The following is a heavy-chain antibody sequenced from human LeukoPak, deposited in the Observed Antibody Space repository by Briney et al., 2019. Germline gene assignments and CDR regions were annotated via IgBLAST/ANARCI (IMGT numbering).Heavy chain of an antibody. Sequence: SVKVSCKASGGTFSSYAISWVRPAPGQGLEWMGRIIPILGIANYAQKFQGRVTITADKSTSTAYMELSSLRSEDTAVYYCATRAASSSSWLGDWFDPWGQGTLVTVSS. V-gene: IGHV1-69*04. J-gene: IGHJ5*02. CDR2: IIPILGIA. CDR1: GGTFSSYA. D-gene: IGHD6-13*01. CDR3: ATRAASSSSWLGDWFDP.